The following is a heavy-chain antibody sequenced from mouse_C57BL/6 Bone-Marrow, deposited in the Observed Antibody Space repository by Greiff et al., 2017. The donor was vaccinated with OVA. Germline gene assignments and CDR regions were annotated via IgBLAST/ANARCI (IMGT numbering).Heavy chain of an antibody. CDR1: GYTFTSYW. D-gene: IGHD1-3*01. CDR3: AGSGYWGFDD. J-gene: IGHJ1*03. Sequence: QVQLQQPGAELVKPGASVKLSCKASGYTFTSYWITWVKQRPGQGLEWIGDIYPGSGSTNYNEKFKSKATLTVDTSSSTAYMQLSSLTSEEAAVYDCAGSGYWGFDDWGTGTTVTVSS. CDR2: IYPGSGST. V-gene: IGHV1-55*01.